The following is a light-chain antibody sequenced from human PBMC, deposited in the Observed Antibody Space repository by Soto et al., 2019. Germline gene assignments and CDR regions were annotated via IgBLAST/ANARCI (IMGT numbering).Light chain of an antibody. CDR3: QSYDSSLSNSKI. CDR1: NSNIGAGYD. Sequence: QSVLTQPPSVSGAPGQRVIISCTGSNSNIGAGYDVHWYQQLPGTAPRLLIYANNNRPSGVPDRFSGSKSGASASLAITGLQAEDEADYYCQSYDSSLSNSKIFGTGTKLTVL. CDR2: ANN. J-gene: IGLJ1*01. V-gene: IGLV1-40*01.